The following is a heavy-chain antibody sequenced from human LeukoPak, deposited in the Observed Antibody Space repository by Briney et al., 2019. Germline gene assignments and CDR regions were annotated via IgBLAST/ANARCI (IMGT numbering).Heavy chain of an antibody. CDR1: GGSISNDY. Sequence: PSETLSLTCSVSGGSISNDYWSWIRQPAGEGLEWIGRIYTSGSRNYNPSLKSRVTMSVDSSKSQFSLKLSSVIAADTAVYYCARDLYGEEFDYWGQGTLVTVSS. D-gene: IGHD2-8*01. J-gene: IGHJ4*02. CDR2: IYTSGSR. V-gene: IGHV4-4*07. CDR3: ARDLYGEEFDY.